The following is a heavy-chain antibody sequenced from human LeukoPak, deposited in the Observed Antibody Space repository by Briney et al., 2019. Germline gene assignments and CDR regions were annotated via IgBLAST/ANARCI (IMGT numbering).Heavy chain of an antibody. J-gene: IGHJ4*02. Sequence: SETLSLTCSVSGGSISTSAYYWGWIRQPPGKGLEWIASIYYGGTTYYNPSLKSRVTISGDTSKNQFSLKLSSVTAADTATYYCARGVSIVRGIHFDYWGLGSLVTVSS. CDR2: IYYGGTT. V-gene: IGHV4-39*01. CDR1: GGSISTSAYY. CDR3: ARGVSIVRGIHFDY. D-gene: IGHD3-10*02.